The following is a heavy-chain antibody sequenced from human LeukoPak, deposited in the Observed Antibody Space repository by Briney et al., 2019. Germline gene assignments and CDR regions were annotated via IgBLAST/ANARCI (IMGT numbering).Heavy chain of an antibody. D-gene: IGHD3-16*02. CDR3: VKVYNVIENAFDL. V-gene: IGHV3-9*01. Sequence: GGSLRLSCAASGFNFNDYAMQWVRQPPGKGLEWVSGISWNSGSIGYADSVKGRFTISRDNAKNSLYLQMNSLRAEDTALYYCVKVYNVIENAFDLWGQGTMVSVSS. CDR1: GFNFNDYA. CDR2: ISWNSGSI. J-gene: IGHJ3*01.